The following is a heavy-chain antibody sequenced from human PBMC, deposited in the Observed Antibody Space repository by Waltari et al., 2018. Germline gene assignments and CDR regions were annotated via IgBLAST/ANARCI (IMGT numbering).Heavy chain of an antibody. V-gene: IGHV6-1*01. D-gene: IGHD5-12*01. CDR1: GDSVSSNSAA. CDR3: AIGRCLYSGYDDYGVPGYYYYYMDF. CDR2: TYYRSQWDK. J-gene: IGHJ6*03. Sequence: QVQLQQSGPGLVKPSQTLSLTCAISGDSVSSNSAAWNWIRQSPSRGLEWLGRTYYRSQWDKGYAVAVKRRMTINPDAAKNQFSLQLNSVTPEETAVYYCAIGRCLYSGYDDYGVPGYYYYYMDFWGKGTTVTISS.